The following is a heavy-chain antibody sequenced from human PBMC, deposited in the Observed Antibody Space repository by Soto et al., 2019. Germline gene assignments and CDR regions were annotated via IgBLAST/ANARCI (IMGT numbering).Heavy chain of an antibody. Sequence: QVQLVQSGAEVKNSGASVKVSCKASGYTFNSCGISWVRQAPGQGLEWMGWISAYNGKTNYAQKLQGRVIMTTDTSASTAYMELRSLRSDDTAVYYCARDGIVVVPATSTYYYYGMDVWGQGTAVTVSS. V-gene: IGHV1-18*01. CDR2: ISAYNGKT. CDR1: GYTFNSCG. CDR3: ARDGIVVVPATSTYYYYGMDV. D-gene: IGHD2-2*01. J-gene: IGHJ6*02.